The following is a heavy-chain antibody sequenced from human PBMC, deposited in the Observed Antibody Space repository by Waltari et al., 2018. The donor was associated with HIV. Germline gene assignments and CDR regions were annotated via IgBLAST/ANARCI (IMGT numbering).Heavy chain of an antibody. J-gene: IGHJ4*02. D-gene: IGHD2-15*01. CDR1: GGSISSGSYY. V-gene: IGHV4-39*01. CDR3: ARCRNAGGRCYGLDY. Sequence: QLLLQESGPGLVKPSETLSLTCTVPGGSISSGSYYWGWLRQPPGKGLDWIAYMYYSGSTYYNPSLQSRVTLSADTSTNQFSLQLSSVTAADTAVYYCARCRNAGGRCYGLDYWGQGTLVPVSS. CDR2: MYYSGST.